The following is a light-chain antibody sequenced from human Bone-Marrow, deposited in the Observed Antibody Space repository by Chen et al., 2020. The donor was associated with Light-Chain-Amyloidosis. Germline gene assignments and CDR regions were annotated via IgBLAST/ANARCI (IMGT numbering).Light chain of an antibody. CDR3: RAYTRSNARV. Sequence: QSALTQPASESGPPGQPITIPCTGTSSHAGAYNFVSWYQQNPGKVPNLLIYEVSYRPSGVSNRFSGSKSSNTASLTISGLQAEDEADYYCRAYTRSNARVFGGGTKLTVI. CDR2: EVS. V-gene: IGLV2-14*01. J-gene: IGLJ2*01. CDR1: SSHAGAYNF.